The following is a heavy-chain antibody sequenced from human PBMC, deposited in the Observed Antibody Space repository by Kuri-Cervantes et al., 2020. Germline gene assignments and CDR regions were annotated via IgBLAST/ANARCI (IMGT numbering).Heavy chain of an antibody. V-gene: IGHV3-7*02. J-gene: IGHJ3*02. Sequence: GESLKISCAASGFTFNSYWMNWVRQAPGKGLEWVANIKQDGSEKYYVDSVKGRFTISRDNAKNSLYLQMNSLRAEDTAVYYCARSIMGAGGTGAFNMWGQGTMVTVSS. D-gene: IGHD6-13*01. CDR1: GFTFNSYW. CDR3: ARSIMGAGGTGAFNM. CDR2: IKQDGSEK.